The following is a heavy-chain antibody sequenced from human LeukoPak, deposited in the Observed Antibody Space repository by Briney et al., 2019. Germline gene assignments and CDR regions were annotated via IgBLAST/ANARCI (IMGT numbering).Heavy chain of an antibody. V-gene: IGHV3-7*01. Sequence: SGGSLRLSCVVSGFTSSGYWMAWVRQAPGKGLEWVANIKQDGSAKTYVDSVKGRFTISRDNARNSLYLQMNSLRVDDTAVYYCVRHYYDGSAYFFDCWGQGTLVTVSS. CDR3: VRHYYDGSAYFFDC. CDR2: IKQDGSAK. D-gene: IGHD3-22*01. CDR1: GFTSSGYW. J-gene: IGHJ4*02.